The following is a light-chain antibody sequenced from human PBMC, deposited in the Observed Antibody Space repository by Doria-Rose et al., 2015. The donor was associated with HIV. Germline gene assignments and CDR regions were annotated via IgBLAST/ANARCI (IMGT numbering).Light chain of an antibody. CDR2: GNT. J-gene: IGLJ1*01. V-gene: IGLV1-40*01. Sequence: LTQSPSVSGAPGQRVAISCTGSSSNIGAGFDVNWYQQFPGTDPKLLIHGNTNRPSGVPDRFSGSKSGTSVSLAISVLRAEDEADYYCQSYDSRLSVYVFGTGTKVTVL. CDR3: QSYDSRLSVYV. CDR1: SSNIGAGFD.